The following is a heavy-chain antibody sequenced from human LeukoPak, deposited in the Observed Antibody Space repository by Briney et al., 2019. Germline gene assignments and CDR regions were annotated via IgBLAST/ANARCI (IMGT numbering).Heavy chain of an antibody. D-gene: IGHD6-19*01. CDR2: IYHSGST. CDR3: ARQNQQWLVDY. CDR1: GYSISSGYF. Sequence: SETLSLTCTVSGYSISSGYFWGWIRQPPGKGLEWIGTIYHSGSTDYNPSLKSRVTISVDTSKNQFSLKVSSVTAADTAVYYCARQNQQWLVDYWGQGTLVTVSS. V-gene: IGHV4-38-2*02. J-gene: IGHJ4*02.